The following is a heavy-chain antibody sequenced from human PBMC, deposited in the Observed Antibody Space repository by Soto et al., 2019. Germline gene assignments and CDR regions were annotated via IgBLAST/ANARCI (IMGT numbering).Heavy chain of an antibody. CDR3: ARHGSGWYPLGWFDP. V-gene: IGHV4-30-4*01. J-gene: IGHJ5*02. Sequence: SETLSLTCTISGGSISSGDYYWSWIRQPPGKGLEWIGYIYYSGSTYYNPSLKSRVTISVDTSKNQFSLKLSSVTAADTAVYYCARHGSGWYPLGWFDPWGQGTLVTVSS. CDR1: GGSISSGDYY. CDR2: IYYSGST. D-gene: IGHD6-19*01.